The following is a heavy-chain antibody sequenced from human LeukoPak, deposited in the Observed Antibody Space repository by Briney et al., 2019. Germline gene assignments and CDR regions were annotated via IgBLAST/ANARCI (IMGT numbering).Heavy chain of an antibody. CDR1: GGTFSSYA. D-gene: IGHD3-3*01. CDR2: IIPIFGTA. Sequence: GASVKVSCKASGGTFSSYAISWVRRAPGQGLEWMGRIIPIFGTANYAQKFQGRGTITTDESTSTAYMELSSLRSEDTAVYYCARDLRHDFWSGYYSDYWGQGTLVTVSS. V-gene: IGHV1-69*05. CDR3: ARDLRHDFWSGYYSDY. J-gene: IGHJ4*02.